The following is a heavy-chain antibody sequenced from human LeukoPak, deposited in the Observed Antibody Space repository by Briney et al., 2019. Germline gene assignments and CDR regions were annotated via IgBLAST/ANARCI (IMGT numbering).Heavy chain of an antibody. CDR3: AREALAPGIAAAGEFQH. V-gene: IGHV1-69*04. J-gene: IGHJ1*01. D-gene: IGHD6-13*01. CDR2: IIPILGIA. CDR1: GGTFSSYA. Sequence: GSSVKVSCKASGGTFSSYAISWVRQAPGQGLEWMGRIIPILGIANYALKFQGRVTITADKSTSTAYMELSSLRSEDTAVYYCAREALAPGIAAAGEFQHWGQGTLVTVSS.